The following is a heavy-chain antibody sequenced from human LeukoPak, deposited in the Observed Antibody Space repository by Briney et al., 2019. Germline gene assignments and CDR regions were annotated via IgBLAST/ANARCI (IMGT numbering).Heavy chain of an antibody. Sequence: ASVKVSCKASGYTFTGYYMHWVRQAPGQGREWMGWINPNSGGTNYAQKFQGRVTMTRDTSISTAYMELSRLRSDDTAVYYCARDLDDILTGTVLDVWGQGTTVTVSS. CDR2: INPNSGGT. CDR1: GYTFTGYY. J-gene: IGHJ6*02. D-gene: IGHD3-9*01. V-gene: IGHV1-2*02. CDR3: ARDLDDILTGTVLDV.